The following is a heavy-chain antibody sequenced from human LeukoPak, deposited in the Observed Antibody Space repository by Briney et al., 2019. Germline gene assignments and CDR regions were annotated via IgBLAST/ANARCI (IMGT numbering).Heavy chain of an antibody. V-gene: IGHV4-59*12. J-gene: IGHJ4*02. CDR3: GGGRRALFDY. D-gene: IGHD3-16*01. CDR1: GGSISSSY. Sequence: SETLSLTCTVSGGSISSSYWSWIRQPPGKGLEWIGYIYYSGSTNYNPSLKSRVTISVDTSKNQFSLKLSSVTAADTAVYYCGGGRRALFDYWGQGTLVTVSS. CDR2: IYYSGST.